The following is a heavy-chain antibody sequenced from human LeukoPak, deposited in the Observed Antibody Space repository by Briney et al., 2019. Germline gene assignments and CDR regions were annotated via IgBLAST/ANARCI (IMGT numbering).Heavy chain of an antibody. V-gene: IGHV3-30*18. Sequence: GRSLRLSYAASGFTFSSYGMHWVRQAPGKGLEWVAVISYDGSNKYYADSVKGRFTISRDNSKNTLYLQMNSLRAEDTAVYYCAKVETAYGSGSYYDYWGQGTLVTVSS. J-gene: IGHJ4*02. CDR1: GFTFSSYG. CDR2: ISYDGSNK. CDR3: AKVETAYGSGSYYDY. D-gene: IGHD3-10*01.